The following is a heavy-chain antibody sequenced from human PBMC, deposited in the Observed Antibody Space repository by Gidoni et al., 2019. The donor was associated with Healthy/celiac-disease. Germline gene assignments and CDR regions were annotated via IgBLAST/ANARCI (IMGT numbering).Heavy chain of an antibody. CDR2: ISGSGGST. J-gene: IGHJ4*02. CDR3: AKADDFWSGYPDY. D-gene: IGHD3-3*01. CDR1: GFPLSSYA. Sequence: EVQLLESGGGLVQPGGSLRLSCAASGFPLSSYAMSWVRQAPGKGLEWVSAISGSGGSTYYADSVKGRFTISRDNSKNTLYLQMNSLRAEDTAVYYCAKADDFWSGYPDYWGQGTLVTVSS. V-gene: IGHV3-23*01.